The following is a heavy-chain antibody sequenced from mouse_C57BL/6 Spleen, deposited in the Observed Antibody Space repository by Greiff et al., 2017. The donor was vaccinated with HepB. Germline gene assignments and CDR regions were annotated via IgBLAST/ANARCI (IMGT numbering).Heavy chain of an antibody. CDR2: ISDGGSYT. CDR1: GFTFSSYA. CDR3: AREGTGTGTWFAY. V-gene: IGHV5-4*01. D-gene: IGHD4-1*01. Sequence: EVKVVESGGGLVKPGGSLKLSCAASGFTFSSYAMSWVRQTPEKRLEWVATISDGGSYTYYPDNVKGRFTISRDNAKNNLYLQMSHLKSEDTAMYYCAREGTGTGTWFAYWGQGTLVTVSA. J-gene: IGHJ3*01.